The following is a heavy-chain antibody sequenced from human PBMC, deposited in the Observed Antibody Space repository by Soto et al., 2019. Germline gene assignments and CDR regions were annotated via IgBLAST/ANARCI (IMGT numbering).Heavy chain of an antibody. CDR3: ARDQDIVVVPAAENNYYSYFGMDV. Sequence: ASVKVSCKASGYTFTSYAMHWVRQAPGQRLEWMGWINAGNGNTKYSQKFQGRVTITRDTSASTAYMELSSLRSEDTAVYYCARDQDIVVVPAAENNYYSYFGMDVWGQGTTVTVSS. CDR1: GYTFTSYA. D-gene: IGHD2-2*01. V-gene: IGHV1-3*01. CDR2: INAGNGNT. J-gene: IGHJ6*02.